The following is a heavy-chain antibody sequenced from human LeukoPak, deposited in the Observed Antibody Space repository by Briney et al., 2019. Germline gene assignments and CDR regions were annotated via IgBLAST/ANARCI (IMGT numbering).Heavy chain of an antibody. Sequence: SETLSLSCAVSGGSLNSTNWWSWVRQAPGKGLEWIGEIYHSGTTSYNPSLKSRVSISVDKSKNQFSLKLNSVTAADTAVYFCARGRVSSSTWHSTYYYYFYMDVWGKGTTVTVSS. J-gene: IGHJ6*03. D-gene: IGHD4-11*01. CDR2: IYHSGTT. CDR1: GGSLNSTNW. V-gene: IGHV4-4*02. CDR3: ARGRVSSSTWHSTYYYYFYMDV.